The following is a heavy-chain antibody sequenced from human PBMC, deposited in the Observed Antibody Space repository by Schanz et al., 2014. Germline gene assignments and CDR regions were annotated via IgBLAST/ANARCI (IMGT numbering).Heavy chain of an antibody. V-gene: IGHV3-23*04. CDR1: GFSFSDSF. CDR3: AKVRYSSGWRGDYFDE. D-gene: IGHD6-25*01. Sequence: MQLVESGGGLVKPGGSLRLSCVASGFSFSDSFMAWIRQPPGRGLEWLSVISASGGDTYYADSVKGRFTISRDNSKNTLYLQMNSLRAEDTAVYYCAKVRYSSGWRGDYFDEWGQGTLVTVAS. CDR2: ISASGGDT. J-gene: IGHJ4*02.